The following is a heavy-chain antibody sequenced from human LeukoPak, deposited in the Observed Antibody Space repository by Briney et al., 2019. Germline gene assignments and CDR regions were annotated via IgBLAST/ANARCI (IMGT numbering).Heavy chain of an antibody. D-gene: IGHD6-13*01. CDR3: AKDLVEAAAGIDAFDI. CDR1: GFTFSSYA. Sequence: GGSLRLSCAASGFTFSSYAMSWVRQAPGKGLEWVSAISGSGGSTYYADSVKGRFTISRDNSKNTLYLQMNSLRAEDTAVYYCAKDLVEAAAGIDAFDIWGQGTMVTVSS. CDR2: ISGSGGST. V-gene: IGHV3-23*01. J-gene: IGHJ3*02.